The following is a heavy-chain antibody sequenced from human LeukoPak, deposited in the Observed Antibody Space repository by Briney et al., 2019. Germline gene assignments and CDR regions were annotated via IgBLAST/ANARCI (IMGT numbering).Heavy chain of an antibody. J-gene: IGHJ3*02. CDR2: ISSSSSYI. CDR3: ARGLWFGGRGAFDI. CDR1: GFTFSSYS. D-gene: IGHD3-10*01. Sequence: GGSLRLSCAASGFTFSSYSMSWVRQAPGKGLEWVSSISSSSSYIYYADSVKGRFTISRDNAKNSLYLQMNSLRAEDTAVYYCARGLWFGGRGAFDIWGQGTMVTVSS. V-gene: IGHV3-21*01.